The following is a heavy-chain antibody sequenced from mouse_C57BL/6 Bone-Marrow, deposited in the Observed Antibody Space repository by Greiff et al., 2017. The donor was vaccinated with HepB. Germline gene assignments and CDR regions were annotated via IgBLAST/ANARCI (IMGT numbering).Heavy chain of an antibody. Sequence: VQGVESGAELARPGASVKMSCKASGYTFTSYTMHWVKQRPGQGLEWIGYINPSSGYTKYNQKFKDKATLTADKSSSTAYMQLSSLTSEDSAVYYCARSTAYGSRAWFAYWGQGTLVTVSA. CDR1: GYTFTSYT. CDR3: ARSTAYGSRAWFAY. V-gene: IGHV1-4*01. D-gene: IGHD1-1*01. J-gene: IGHJ3*01. CDR2: INPSSGYT.